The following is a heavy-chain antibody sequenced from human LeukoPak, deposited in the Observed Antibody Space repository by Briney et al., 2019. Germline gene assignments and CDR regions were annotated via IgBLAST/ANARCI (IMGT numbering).Heavy chain of an antibody. D-gene: IGHD3-22*01. J-gene: IGHJ4*02. V-gene: IGHV3-21*04. CDR1: GFTFSTSS. CDR3: AKRGVVIRVILVGFHKEAYYFDS. CDR2: ISSSRDYI. Sequence: GGSLRLSCAASGFTFSTSSLNWVRQAPGKGLEWVSSISSSRDYIYYADSVKGRFTISRDNPKNTLYLQMNGLRAEDTAVYFCAKRGVVIRVILVGFHKEAYYFDSWGQGALVTVSS.